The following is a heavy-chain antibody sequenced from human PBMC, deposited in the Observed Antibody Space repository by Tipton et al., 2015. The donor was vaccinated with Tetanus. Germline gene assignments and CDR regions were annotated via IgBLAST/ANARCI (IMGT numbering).Heavy chain of an antibody. D-gene: IGHD3-10*01. Sequence: TLSLTCAVSGGSISSGDYSWSWIRQPPGKGLEWIGYIYDSGSTYYNPSLKSRVTISEDRSKNQISLRLRSVTAADTAVYYCARVKGTYNHYGLDVWGQGTTATVAS. J-gene: IGHJ6*02. CDR3: ARVKGTYNHYGLDV. CDR1: GGSISSGDYS. CDR2: IYDSGST. V-gene: IGHV4-30-2*01.